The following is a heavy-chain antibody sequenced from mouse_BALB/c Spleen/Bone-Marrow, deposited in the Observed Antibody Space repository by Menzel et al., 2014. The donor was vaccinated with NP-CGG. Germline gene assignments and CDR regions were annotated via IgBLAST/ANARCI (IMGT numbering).Heavy chain of an antibody. J-gene: IGHJ3*01. V-gene: IGHV5-6*01. CDR1: GFTFSSYG. Sequence: EVKLVESGGDLVKPGGSLKLSCAASGFTFSSYGMSWVRQTPDKRLEWVATISSGGSYTYYPDSVKGRFTISRDNSKNPLYLQISNQKSKDTAVYYCARQDYDWFAYWGQGTLVPVSA. CDR2: ISSGGSYT. D-gene: IGHD2-4*01. CDR3: ARQDYDWFAY.